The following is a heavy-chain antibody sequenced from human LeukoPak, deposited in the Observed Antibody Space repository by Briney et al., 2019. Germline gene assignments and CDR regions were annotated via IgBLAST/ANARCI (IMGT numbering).Heavy chain of an antibody. CDR3: ARGTIAARAFDI. V-gene: IGHV1-69*05. J-gene: IGHJ3*02. D-gene: IGHD6-6*01. Sequence: ASVKVSCKASGGTFSSYAISWVRQAPGQGLEWMGGIIPIFGTANYAQKFLGRVTITTDESTSTAYMELSSLRSEDTAVYYCARGTIAARAFDIWGQGTMVTVSS. CDR2: IIPIFGTA. CDR1: GGTFSSYA.